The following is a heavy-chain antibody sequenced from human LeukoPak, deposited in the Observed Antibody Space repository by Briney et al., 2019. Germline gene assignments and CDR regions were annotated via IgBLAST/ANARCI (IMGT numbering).Heavy chain of an antibody. Sequence: PGGSLRLSCAASGFTFSSYAMSWVRQAPGKGLEWVSAISGSGGSTYYADSVKGRFTISRDNSKNTLYLQMNSLRAEDTAVYYCVNGGYCSSTSCPGLDLFDYWGQGTLVTVSS. J-gene: IGHJ4*02. V-gene: IGHV3-23*01. CDR1: GFTFSSYA. CDR3: VNGGYCSSTSCPGLDLFDY. CDR2: ISGSGGST. D-gene: IGHD2-2*01.